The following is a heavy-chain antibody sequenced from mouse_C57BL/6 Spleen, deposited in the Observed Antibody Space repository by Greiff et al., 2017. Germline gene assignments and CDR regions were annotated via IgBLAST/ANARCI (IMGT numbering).Heavy chain of an antibody. CDR1: GYTFTSYW. D-gene: IGHD1-1*01. J-gene: IGHJ2*01. Sequence: VQLQQSGTVLARPGASVKMSCKTSGYTFTSYWMHWVKQRPGQGLEWIGAIYPGNSDTSYNQKFKGKAKLTAVTSASTAYMELSSLTNEDSAVYYRTRLGPLTTVDYFDYWGQGTTRTGSS. CDR2: IYPGNSDT. V-gene: IGHV1-5*01. CDR3: TRLGPLTTVDYFDY.